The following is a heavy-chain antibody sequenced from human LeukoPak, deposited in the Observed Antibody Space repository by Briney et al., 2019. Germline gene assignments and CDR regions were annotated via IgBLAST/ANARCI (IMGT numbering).Heavy chain of an antibody. V-gene: IGHV3-23*01. Sequence: GGSLRLSCAASGFTFSSSAMTWVRQAPGKGLEWVSAINSGGDSTVYADYVKGRLTISRDNSKNTLYLQMNSLRAEDTAIYYCTKGGSYAPLDYWGQGTLVTVSS. CDR1: GFTFSSSA. D-gene: IGHD1-26*01. J-gene: IGHJ4*02. CDR2: INSGGDST. CDR3: TKGGSYAPLDY.